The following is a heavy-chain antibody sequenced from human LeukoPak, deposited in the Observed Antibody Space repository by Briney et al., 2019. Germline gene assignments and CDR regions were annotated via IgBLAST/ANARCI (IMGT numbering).Heavy chain of an antibody. CDR2: LYSDGNT. J-gene: IGHJ4*02. CDR3: ARGVEPLAASTLAY. V-gene: IGHV3-53*01. D-gene: IGHD1-14*01. Sequence: GGSLRLSCAASGSTIITNDMTWVRQAPGKGLECVSVLYSDGNTKYADSVQGRFTISRDNSKNTLYLEMNSLSPDDTAVYYCARGVEPLAASTLAYWGQGPLVTVSS. CDR1: GSTIITND.